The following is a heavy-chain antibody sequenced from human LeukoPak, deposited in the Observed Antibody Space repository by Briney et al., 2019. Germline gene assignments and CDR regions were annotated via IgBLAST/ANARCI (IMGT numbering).Heavy chain of an antibody. Sequence: SETLSLTCTLSGGSISSSSYYWGWIRQPPGKGLEWIGSIYYSGSAYYNPSLKSRVTISVDTSKNQFSLKLSSVTAADTAVYYCARRLAGTEDYWGQGTLVTVSS. CDR2: IYYSGSA. V-gene: IGHV4-39*01. D-gene: IGHD6-19*01. CDR3: ARRLAGTEDY. CDR1: GGSISSSSYY. J-gene: IGHJ4*02.